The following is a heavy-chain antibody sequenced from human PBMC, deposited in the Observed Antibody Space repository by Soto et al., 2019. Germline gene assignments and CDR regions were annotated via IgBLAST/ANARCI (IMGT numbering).Heavy chain of an antibody. CDR3: ANAPPGLMHAFDI. J-gene: IGHJ3*02. V-gene: IGHV3-23*01. D-gene: IGHD2-21*02. Sequence: EVQLLESGGGLVQPGGSLRLSCAASGFTFSSYAISWVRQVPGKGLEWVSAISGSGGSTYYADSVKGRFTISRDNSKNTLYLQMNSLRAEDTAVYYCANAPPGLMHAFDIWGQGTMVTVSS. CDR1: GFTFSSYA. CDR2: ISGSGGST.